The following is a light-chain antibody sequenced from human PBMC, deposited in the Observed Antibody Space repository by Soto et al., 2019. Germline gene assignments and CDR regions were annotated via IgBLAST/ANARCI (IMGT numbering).Light chain of an antibody. CDR3: QHYGT. CDR1: QGINRN. Sequence: IVMTQYPATLSVSPGESVTLSCRASQGINRNLAWYQQKPGQAPRLLISGASTGATGIPARFSGSGSGTDFTLTINSLQSEDSAVYYCQHYGTFGQGTKLEIK. J-gene: IGKJ2*01. V-gene: IGKV3-15*01. CDR2: GAS.